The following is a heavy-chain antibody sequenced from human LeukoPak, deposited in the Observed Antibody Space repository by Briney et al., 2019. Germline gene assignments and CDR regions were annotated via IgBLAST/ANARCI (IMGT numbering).Heavy chain of an antibody. J-gene: IGHJ4*02. CDR2: IYYSGST. V-gene: IGHV4-39*01. D-gene: IGHD3-10*01. Sequence: PSETLSLTCTVSGGSISSDSYYWGWIRQPPGKGLEWIGSIYYSGSTYYNPSLKSRVTISVDTSKNQFSLKLTSVTAADTSMYYCVRQAYGSGSYPADYWGQGTLVTVSS. CDR1: GGSISSDSYY. CDR3: VRQAYGSGSYPADY.